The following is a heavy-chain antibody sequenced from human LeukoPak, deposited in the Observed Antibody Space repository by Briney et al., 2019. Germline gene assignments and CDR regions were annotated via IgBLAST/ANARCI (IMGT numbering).Heavy chain of an antibody. J-gene: IGHJ5*02. CDR1: GGSISSGGYY. D-gene: IGHD6-6*01. Sequence: PSETLSLTCTVSGGSISSGGYYWSWIRQHPGKGLEWIGYIYYSGSTYYNPSLKSRVTISVDTSKNQFSLKLSSVTAADTAVYYCARHGIDNHIAARLGWFDPWGQGTLVTVSS. CDR3: ARHGIDNHIAARLGWFDP. CDR2: IYYSGST. V-gene: IGHV4-31*03.